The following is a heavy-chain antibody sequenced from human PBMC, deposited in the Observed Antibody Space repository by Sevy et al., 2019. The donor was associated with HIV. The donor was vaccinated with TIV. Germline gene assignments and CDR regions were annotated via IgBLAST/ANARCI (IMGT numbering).Heavy chain of an antibody. Sequence: GGSLRLSCAASGFTFSSYAMHWVRQAPGKGLEWVAVISYDGSNKYYADSVKGRITISRDNFKNTLYLQMNSLRAEDTAVYYCARATRYSSSWPDAFDIWGQGTMVTVSS. CDR3: ARATRYSSSWPDAFDI. CDR2: ISYDGSNK. V-gene: IGHV3-30-3*01. CDR1: GFTFSSYA. D-gene: IGHD6-13*01. J-gene: IGHJ3*02.